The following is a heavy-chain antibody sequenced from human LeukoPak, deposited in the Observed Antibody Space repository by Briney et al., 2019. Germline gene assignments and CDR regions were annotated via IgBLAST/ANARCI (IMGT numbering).Heavy chain of an antibody. V-gene: IGHV4-59*01. CDR2: IHYSGST. J-gene: IGHJ4*02. D-gene: IGHD3-10*01. Sequence: PSETLSLTCTVSGGSISSYYWSWIRQPPGKGLEWIGYIHYSGSTNYNPSLKSRVTISVDTSKNQFTLKLSSVTAAYTAVDYCACMVRGVSIDYWGQGTLVTVSS. CDR3: ACMVRGVSIDY. CDR1: GGSISSYY.